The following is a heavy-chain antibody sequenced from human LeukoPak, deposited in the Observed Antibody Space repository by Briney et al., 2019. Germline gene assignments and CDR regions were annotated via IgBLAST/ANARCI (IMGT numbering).Heavy chain of an antibody. V-gene: IGHV3-48*04. CDR3: VRGGRNYLY. D-gene: IGHD1-7*01. J-gene: IGHJ4*02. Sequence: NPGGSLRLSCAASGFTFSNYGMHWVRQAPGKGLEWVSYITSSASTIYYADSVKGRFTISRDNAKNSLYLQMNSLRAEDTAVYYCVRGGRNYLYWGQGTLVTVSS. CDR1: GFTFSNYG. CDR2: ITSSASTI.